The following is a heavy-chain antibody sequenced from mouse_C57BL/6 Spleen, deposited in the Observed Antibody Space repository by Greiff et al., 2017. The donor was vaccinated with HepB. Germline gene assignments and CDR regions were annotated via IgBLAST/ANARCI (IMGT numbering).Heavy chain of an antibody. CDR2: IDPSDSYT. J-gene: IGHJ3*01. CDR1: GYTFTSYW. CDR3: ARDLYGSSQPFAY. V-gene: IGHV1-50*01. D-gene: IGHD1-1*01. Sequence: QVQLQQPGAELVKPGASVKLSCKASGYTFTSYWMQWVKQRPGQGLEWIGEIDPSDSYTNYNQKFKGKATLTVDTSSSTAYMQLSSLTSEDSAVYYCARDLYGSSQPFAYWGQGTLVTVSA.